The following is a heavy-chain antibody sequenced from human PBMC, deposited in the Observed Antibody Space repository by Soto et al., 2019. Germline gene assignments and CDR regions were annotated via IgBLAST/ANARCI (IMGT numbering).Heavy chain of an antibody. CDR2: ISGSGGST. CDR3: AKATQYYYDSSGYYYDY. V-gene: IGHV3-23*01. D-gene: IGHD3-22*01. Sequence: GGSLRLSCAASGFTFSSYAMSWVRQAPGKGLERVSAISGSGGSTYYADSVKGRFTISRDNSKNTLYLQMNSLRAEDTAVYYCAKATQYYYDSSGYYYDYWGQGTLVTVSS. CDR1: GFTFSSYA. J-gene: IGHJ4*02.